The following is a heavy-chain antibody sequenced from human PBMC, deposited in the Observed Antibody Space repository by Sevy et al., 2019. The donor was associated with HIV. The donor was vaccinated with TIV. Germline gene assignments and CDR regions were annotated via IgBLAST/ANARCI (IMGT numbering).Heavy chain of an antibody. CDR2: IYYNGRT. CDR3: ARAAANYYYAMDV. Sequence: SETLSLTCTVFGDSISGYYWSWIRQSPGKGLQWIGYIYYNGRTNYDPSLKSRVTISTDTSKNQFSLKLSSVTAADTAIYYCARAAANYYYAMDVWGQRTTVTASS. V-gene: IGHV4-59*01. J-gene: IGHJ6*02. CDR1: GDSISGYY.